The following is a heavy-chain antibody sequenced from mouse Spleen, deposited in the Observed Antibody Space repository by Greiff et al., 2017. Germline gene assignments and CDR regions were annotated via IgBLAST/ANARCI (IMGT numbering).Heavy chain of an antibody. CDR1: GFNIKDYY. J-gene: IGHJ1*01. Sequence: EVQGVESGAELVKPGASVKLSCTASGFNIKDYYMHWVKQRTEQGLEWIGRIDPEDGETKNAPKFQGKATITADTSSNSAYLQLSSLTSADTAGYYCAFTRDWYFDVWGAGTTVTVSS. D-gene: IGHD1-1*01. V-gene: IGHV14-2*01. CDR3: AFTRDWYFDV. CDR2: IDPEDGET.